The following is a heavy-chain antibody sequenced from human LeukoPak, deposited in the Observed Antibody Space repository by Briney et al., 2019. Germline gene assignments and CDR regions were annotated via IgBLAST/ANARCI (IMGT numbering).Heavy chain of an antibody. Sequence: GGSLRLSCAASGFTFSSYSMNWVRQAPGKGLEWVSSISSSSSYIYYADSVKGRFTISRDNAKNSLYLQMNSLRAEDTAVYYCARSSLLWFGELFSGYSYWGQGTLVTVSS. D-gene: IGHD3-10*01. CDR1: GFTFSSYS. CDR3: ARSSLLWFGELFSGYSY. J-gene: IGHJ4*02. CDR2: ISSSSSYI. V-gene: IGHV3-21*01.